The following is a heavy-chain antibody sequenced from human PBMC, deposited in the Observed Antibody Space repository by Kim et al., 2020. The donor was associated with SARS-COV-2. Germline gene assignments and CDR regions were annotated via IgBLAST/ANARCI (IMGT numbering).Heavy chain of an antibody. J-gene: IGHJ4*02. CDR1: GFTFSNYE. CDR3: AREVAPGPIEY. CDR2: ISGSGDTI. Sequence: GGSLRLSCVASGFTFSNYEMNWVRQAPGKGLEWVSYISGSGDTIYDADSVRGRFTISRDNARNSLYLQMNSLRADDTAVYYCAREVAPGPIEYWGKGTLFTVSS. D-gene: IGHD6-6*01. V-gene: IGHV3-48*03.